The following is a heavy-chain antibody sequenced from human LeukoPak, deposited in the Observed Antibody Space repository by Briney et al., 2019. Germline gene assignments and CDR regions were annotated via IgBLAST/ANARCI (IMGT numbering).Heavy chain of an antibody. V-gene: IGHV3-48*02. J-gene: IGHJ4*02. Sequence: GGPLRLSCAPSGFTFSSCSLNWVRQSPGKGLEWVSFISTSGNTMYYADSVKGRFTISRYNAKNSLYLQMNSLRDEDSAVYYCARGPYSGSGGERLDYWGQGTLVTVSS. CDR2: ISTSGNTM. D-gene: IGHD3-10*01. CDR3: ARGPYSGSGGERLDY. CDR1: GFTFSSCS.